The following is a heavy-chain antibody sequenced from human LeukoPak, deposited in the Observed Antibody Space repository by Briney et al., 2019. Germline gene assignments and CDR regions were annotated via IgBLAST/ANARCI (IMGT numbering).Heavy chain of an antibody. CDR3: AKVTYGSGTYGAFDY. D-gene: IGHD3-10*01. CDR1: GITFSSYG. Sequence: GGSLRLSCAGSGITFSSYGMSWVRQAPGKGLEWVSCIRGSGTSTYYADSVKGRFTISRDNSKNTLYLQMNSLRAEDTAVYYCAKVTYGSGTYGAFDYWGQGTLVTVSS. V-gene: IGHV3-23*01. J-gene: IGHJ4*02. CDR2: IRGSGTST.